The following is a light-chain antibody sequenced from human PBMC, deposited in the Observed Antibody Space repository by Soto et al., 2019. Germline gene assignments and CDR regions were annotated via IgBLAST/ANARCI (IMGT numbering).Light chain of an antibody. CDR1: QSVGSY. CDR3: QQRSNWPPTWT. V-gene: IGKV3-11*01. J-gene: IGKJ1*01. CDR2: DAS. Sequence: EVVLTQSPATLSLSPGERATLSCRASQSVGSYLAWYQHKPGQPPRLLIYDASNRATGIPARFSGSGSGTDFTLTISSLELEDFAVYYCQQRSNWPPTWTFGQGTKVEIK.